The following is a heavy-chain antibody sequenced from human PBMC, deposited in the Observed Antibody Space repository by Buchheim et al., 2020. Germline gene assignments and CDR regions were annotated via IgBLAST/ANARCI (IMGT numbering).Heavy chain of an antibody. Sequence: EVQLVESGGGLVGPGGSLTLSCATSGFTFRDHWMSWIRQAPGKGLGWIARVKSTSAGGTIDYVTSVKGRFVISRDDSKNMLYLQMNSLKNEDTAVYYCTTEPRYWGQGTL. CDR2: VKSTSAGGTI. D-gene: IGHD3-9*01. CDR3: TTEPRY. V-gene: IGHV3-15*01. J-gene: IGHJ4*02. CDR1: GFTFRDHW.